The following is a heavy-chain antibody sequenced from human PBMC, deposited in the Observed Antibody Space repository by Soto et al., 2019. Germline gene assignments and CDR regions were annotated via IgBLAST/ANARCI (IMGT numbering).Heavy chain of an antibody. CDR2: ISGSGGSI. CDR3: VKGYWKGDV. Sequence: EVQLLESGGGLVQPGGSLRLSCAASGFTFSTYAMNWVRQAPGNGLAWVSAISGSGGSIHYADSVKGLFTISRDNSTNTLYLQMHTLRDEDTAVYHCVKGYWKGDVWGQGTTVTVSS. D-gene: IGHD1-1*01. V-gene: IGHV3-23*01. CDR1: GFTFSTYA. J-gene: IGHJ6*02.